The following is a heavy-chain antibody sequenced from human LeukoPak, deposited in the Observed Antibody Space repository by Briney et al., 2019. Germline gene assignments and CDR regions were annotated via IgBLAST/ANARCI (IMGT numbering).Heavy chain of an antibody. CDR3: AKGSGSSCYSPCDY. CDR2: ICANDGNT. V-gene: IGHV3-23*01. J-gene: IGHJ4*02. D-gene: IGHD2-15*01. CDR1: GLTFRNYA. Sequence: PGGSLRLSCAASGLTFRNYAMSWVRQAPGKGLEWVSVICANDGNTYYADAVKGRFTISRDNSKDTLYLQMDSLRAEDPAVYYCAKGSGSSCYSPCDYWGQGILVTVSS.